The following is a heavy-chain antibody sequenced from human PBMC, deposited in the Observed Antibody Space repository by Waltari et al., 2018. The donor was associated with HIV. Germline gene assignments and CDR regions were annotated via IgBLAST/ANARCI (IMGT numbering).Heavy chain of an antibody. J-gene: IGHJ4*02. V-gene: IGHV4-31*03. D-gene: IGHD1-26*01. CDR2: IYYSGST. CDR3: ARDRVGATVIDD. CDR1: GGSISSGGYY. Sequence: QVQLQESGPGLVKPSQTLSLTCSVSGGSISSGGYYWRWIRQHPGKGLEWIGYIYYSGSTYYNPSLKSRVTISVDTSKNQFSLKLSSVTAADTAVYYCARDRVGATVIDDWGQGTLVTVSS.